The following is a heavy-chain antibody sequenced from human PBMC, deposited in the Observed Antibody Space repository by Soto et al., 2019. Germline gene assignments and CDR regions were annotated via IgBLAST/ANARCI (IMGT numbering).Heavy chain of an antibody. V-gene: IGHV3-48*01. D-gene: IGHD5-18*01. CDR1: GFTFSSYS. J-gene: IGHJ4*02. Sequence: GGSLRLSCAASGFTFSSYSMNWVRQTPGKGLEWASYISSSSSTIYYADSVKGRFTISRDNAKNSLYLQMNSLRAEDTAVYYCARSRSDTAMAIIDYWGQGTLVTVSS. CDR3: ARSRSDTAMAIIDY. CDR2: ISSSSSTI.